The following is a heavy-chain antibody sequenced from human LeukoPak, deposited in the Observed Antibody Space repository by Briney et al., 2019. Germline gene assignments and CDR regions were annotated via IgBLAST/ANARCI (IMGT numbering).Heavy chain of an antibody. Sequence: PSETLSRTCTGSGGSIFSYYFNWIRQPPGKGLEWIGYICSNGITNYNPSLRSRGTISIATSKNQFSLRLRSVTAADTAIYYCARRAYYDTSGYYPASGYFDLWGRGTLVTVSS. CDR3: ARRAYYDTSGYYPASGYFDL. CDR1: GGSIFSYY. CDR2: ICSNGIT. V-gene: IGHV4-4*08. J-gene: IGHJ2*01. D-gene: IGHD3-22*01.